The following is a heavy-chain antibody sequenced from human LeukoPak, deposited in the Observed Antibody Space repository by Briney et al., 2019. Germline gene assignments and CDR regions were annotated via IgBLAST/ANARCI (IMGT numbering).Heavy chain of an antibody. CDR1: GFTFSSYS. D-gene: IGHD3-22*01. V-gene: IGHV3-21*01. CDR2: ISSSSSYI. J-gene: IGHJ4*02. CDR3: ARESYYDSSGYTFDY. Sequence: PGGSLRLSCAASGFTFSSYSMNWVRQAPGKGLEWVSSISSSSSYIYYADSVKGRFTISRDNSKNTLYLQMNSLRAEDTAVYYCARESYYDSSGYTFDYWGQGTLVTVSS.